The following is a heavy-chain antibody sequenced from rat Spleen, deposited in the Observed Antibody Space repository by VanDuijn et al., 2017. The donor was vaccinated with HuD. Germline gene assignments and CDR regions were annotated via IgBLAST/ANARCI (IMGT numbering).Heavy chain of an antibody. D-gene: IGHD1-9*01. CDR1: GFTFSNYY. CDR2: ICTGGST. CDR3: TRDPSYGYTYWYFDF. J-gene: IGHJ1*01. V-gene: IGHV5-25*01. Sequence: EVQLVESGGGLVQPGRSMKLSCAASGFTFSNYYMAWVRQAPTKGLEWVASICTGGSTYYPDSVKGRFTISRDNAKSTLYLQMNSLRSEDTATYYCTRDPSYGYTYWYFDFWGPGTMVTVSS.